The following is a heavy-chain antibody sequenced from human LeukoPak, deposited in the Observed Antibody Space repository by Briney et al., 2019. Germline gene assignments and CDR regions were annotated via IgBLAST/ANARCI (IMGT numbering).Heavy chain of an antibody. CDR3: ANTHSGYDWDLYAFDI. CDR2: IYNGGST. CDR1: GFTVSNNY. J-gene: IGHJ3*02. D-gene: IGHD5-12*01. V-gene: IGHV3-53*05. Sequence: GGSLRLSCAASGFTVSNNYMSWVRQAPGKGLEWVSVIYNGGSTYYADSVKGRFTISRDNSKNTLYLQMNSLRAEDTAVYYCANTHSGYDWDLYAFDIWGQGTMVTVSS.